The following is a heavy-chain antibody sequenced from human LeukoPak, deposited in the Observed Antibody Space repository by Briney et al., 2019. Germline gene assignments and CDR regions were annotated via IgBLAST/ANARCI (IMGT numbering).Heavy chain of an antibody. V-gene: IGHV1-2*06. CDR1: GYTFTGYY. D-gene: IGHD6-13*01. CDR2: INPNSGGT. Sequence: ASVKVSCKASGYTFTGYYMHWVRQAPGQGLEWMGRINPNSGGTNYAQKFQGRVTMTRDTSISTAYMELSRLSSDDTAVYYCAREGQRQQLAEFDYWGQGTLVTVSS. J-gene: IGHJ4*02. CDR3: AREGQRQQLAEFDY.